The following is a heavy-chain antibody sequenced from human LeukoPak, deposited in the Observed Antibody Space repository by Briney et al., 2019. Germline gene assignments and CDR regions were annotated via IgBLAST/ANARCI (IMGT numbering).Heavy chain of an antibody. CDR3: ATDQGGSLGYWYFDL. J-gene: IGHJ2*01. D-gene: IGHD1-26*01. CDR1: GYTLTELS. V-gene: IGHV1-24*01. Sequence: ASVKVSCKVSGYTLTELSMHWVRQAPGKGLEWMGGFDPEDGETIYAQKFQGRVTMTEDTSTDTAYMELSSLRSEDTAVYYCATDQGGSLGYWYFDLWGRGTLVTVPS. CDR2: FDPEDGET.